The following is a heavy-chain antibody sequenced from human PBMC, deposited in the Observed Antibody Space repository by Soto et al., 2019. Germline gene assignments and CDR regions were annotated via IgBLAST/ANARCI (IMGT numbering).Heavy chain of an antibody. CDR2: ISYDGSNK. V-gene: IGHV3-30*18. J-gene: IGHJ4*02. D-gene: IGHD6-19*01. Sequence: QVQLVESGGGVVQPGGSLRLSCAASGFTFSSYGMHWVRQAPGKGLEWVAVISYDGSNKYYADSVKGRFTISRDNSKNTLYLQMNSLRAEDTAVYYCAKDLEDARSYSSGLNPGYWGQGTLVTVSS. CDR1: GFTFSSYG. CDR3: AKDLEDARSYSSGLNPGY.